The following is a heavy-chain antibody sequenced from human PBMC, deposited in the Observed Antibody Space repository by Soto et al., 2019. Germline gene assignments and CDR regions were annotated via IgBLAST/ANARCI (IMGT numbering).Heavy chain of an antibody. CDR2: MDSSFTYI. CDR3: AGSWKSYWYFDL. V-gene: IGHV3-21*01. D-gene: IGHD1-1*01. J-gene: IGHJ2*01. Sequence: EVQMVESGGGLVKPGGSLRLSCAASGFTFSVYSMNWVRQAPGKGLEWVSSMDSSFTYIYYADSVKGRFTISRDNAKNSLFLQMNSLRAEDTAVYYCAGSWKSYWYFDLWGRGTLVTVSS. CDR1: GFTFSVYS.